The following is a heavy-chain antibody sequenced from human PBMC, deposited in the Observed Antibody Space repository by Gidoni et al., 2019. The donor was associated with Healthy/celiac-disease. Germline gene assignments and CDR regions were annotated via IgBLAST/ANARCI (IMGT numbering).Heavy chain of an antibody. D-gene: IGHD2-21*02. V-gene: IGHV4-38-2*01. Sequence: QVQLQESGPGLVKPSETLSLTCPVSGYSISSGYYWGWIRQPPGKGLEWIGSIYHSGSTYYNPSLKSRVTISVDTSKNQCSLKLSSVTAADTAVYYCASVVVTATNWFDPWGQGTLVTVSS. J-gene: IGHJ5*02. CDR2: IYHSGST. CDR3: ASVVVTATNWFDP. CDR1: GYSISSGYY.